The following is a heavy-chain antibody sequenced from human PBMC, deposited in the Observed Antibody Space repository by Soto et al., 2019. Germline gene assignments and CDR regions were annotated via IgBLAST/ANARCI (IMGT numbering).Heavy chain of an antibody. Sequence: GASVKVSCKASGYTFTGYYMHWVRQAPGQGLEWMGWINPNSGGTNYAQKFQGWVTMTRDTSISTAYMELSRLRSDDTAVYYCARDLVDSSGYYYYYYYGMDVSGQGTTVTVSS. CDR3: ARDLVDSSGYYYYYYYGMDV. CDR2: INPNSGGT. CDR1: GYTFTGYY. J-gene: IGHJ6*02. V-gene: IGHV1-2*04. D-gene: IGHD3-22*01.